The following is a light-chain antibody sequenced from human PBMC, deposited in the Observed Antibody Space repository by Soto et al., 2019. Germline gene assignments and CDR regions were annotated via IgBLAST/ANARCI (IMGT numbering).Light chain of an antibody. CDR3: QYYNSYSEA. V-gene: IGKV1-5*03. J-gene: IGKJ1*01. CDR1: QTISSL. Sequence: DIQMNISPSTLSASVGDGVTITCRASQTISSLLAWYQQKPGKAPKLLIYKASTLKSGVPSRFSGSGSGTEFTLTISSLQPDDFATYYCQYYNSYSEAFGQGTMV. CDR2: KAS.